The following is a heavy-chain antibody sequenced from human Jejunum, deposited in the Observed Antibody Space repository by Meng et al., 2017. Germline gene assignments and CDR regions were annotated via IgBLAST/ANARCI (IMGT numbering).Heavy chain of an antibody. CDR1: GGSITSSNW. D-gene: IGHD6-13*01. CDR3: ARGGFFEAAAANLIDS. CDR2: IYYSGST. Sequence: QVQPQESGPGLGKPSGTLCLTCAVSGGSITSSNWWSWVRQPPGKGLEWIGYIYYSGSTNYNPPLKSRVTISVDTSKNQFSLKLSSVTAADTAVYYCARGGFFEAAAANLIDSWGQGTLVTVSS. V-gene: IGHV4-4*02. J-gene: IGHJ4*02.